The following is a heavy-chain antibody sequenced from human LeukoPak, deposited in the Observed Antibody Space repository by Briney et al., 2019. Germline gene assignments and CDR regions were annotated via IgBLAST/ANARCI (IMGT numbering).Heavy chain of an antibody. CDR3: ARLRNDYGDYVLDY. V-gene: IGHV3-21*01. Sequence: PGGSLRLSCAASRFTFSSYAMSWVRQAPGKGLEWVSSISSSGSYIYYADSVKGRFTISRDNAENSLYLQMNSLRAEDTAVYYCARLRNDYGDYVLDYWGQGTLVTVPS. D-gene: IGHD4-17*01. CDR1: RFTFSSYA. J-gene: IGHJ4*02. CDR2: ISSSGSYI.